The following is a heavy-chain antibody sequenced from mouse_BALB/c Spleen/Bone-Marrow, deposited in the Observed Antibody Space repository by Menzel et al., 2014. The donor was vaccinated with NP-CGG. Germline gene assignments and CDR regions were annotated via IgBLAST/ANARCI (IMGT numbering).Heavy chain of an antibody. D-gene: IGHD4-1*01. CDR3: ARDAGRGNFDY. V-gene: IGHV7-1*02. Sequence: EVQVVESGGGLVQPGGSLRLSCATSGFTFSDFCMEWVRQPPGKRLEWIAASRNRRNDYTTEYSASVKGRFIVSRDTSQSILYLQMNALRAEDTAIYYCARDAGRGNFDYWGQGTTLTVSS. CDR1: GFTFSDFC. J-gene: IGHJ2*01. CDR2: SRNRRNDYTT.